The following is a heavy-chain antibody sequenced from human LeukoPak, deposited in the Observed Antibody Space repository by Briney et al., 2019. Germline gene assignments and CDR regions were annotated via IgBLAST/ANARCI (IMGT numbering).Heavy chain of an antibody. CDR3: AKKATVTPYYYYYMDV. Sequence: PGGSLRLSCAASGFTFSSYGMHWVRQAPGKGLEWLAFIRYDGSNKYYADSVKGRFTISRDNSKNTLYLQMNSLRAEDTAVYYCAKKATVTPYYYYYMDVWGKGTTVTVSS. J-gene: IGHJ6*03. CDR1: GFTFSSYG. D-gene: IGHD4-11*01. V-gene: IGHV3-30*02. CDR2: IRYDGSNK.